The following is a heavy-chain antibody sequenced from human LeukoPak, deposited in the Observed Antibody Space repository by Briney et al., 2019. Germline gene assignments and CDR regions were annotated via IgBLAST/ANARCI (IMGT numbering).Heavy chain of an antibody. CDR1: GGSISSGGYY. V-gene: IGHV4-30-2*01. CDR3: ARGYLYSV. J-gene: IGHJ4*02. CDR2: IYHSGST. D-gene: IGHD6-13*01. Sequence: SETLSLTCTVSGGSISSGGYYWSWIRQPPGKGLEWIGYIYHSGSTYYNPSLKSRVTMSVDTSKNQFSLKLSSVTAADTAVYYCARGYLYSVWGQGTLVTVSS.